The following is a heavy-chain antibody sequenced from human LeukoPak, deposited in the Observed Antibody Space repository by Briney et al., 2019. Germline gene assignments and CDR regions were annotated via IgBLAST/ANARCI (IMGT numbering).Heavy chain of an antibody. D-gene: IGHD3-22*01. CDR2: INPNSGGT. CDR3: ARQYYDSSGYYYFDY. V-gene: IGHV1-2*02. Sequence: ASVKVSCKASGYTFTGYYMHWVRQAPGQGLEWMGWINPNSGGTNYAQKFQGRVTMTRDTSISTAYMELSRLRSDDTAVYYCARQYYDSSGYYYFDYWGQGTLVTVSS. CDR1: GYTFTGYY. J-gene: IGHJ4*02.